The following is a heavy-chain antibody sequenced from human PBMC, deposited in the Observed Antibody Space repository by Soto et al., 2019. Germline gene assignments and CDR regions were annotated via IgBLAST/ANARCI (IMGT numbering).Heavy chain of an antibody. CDR3: AGDADLHEGTGWGMDV. CDR1: GFIFNRYG. Sequence: QAQLVESGGDVVQPGTSLRLSCAVSGFIFNRYGMHWVRQAPGKGLEWVAVIWHDGSKKLYADFVRGRFTISRDDSKNHMFRQINSLGVNDTAVYYCAGDADLHEGTGWGMDVWGQGTTGTASS. J-gene: IGHJ6*02. V-gene: IGHV3-33*01. D-gene: IGHD3-10*01. CDR2: IWHDGSKK.